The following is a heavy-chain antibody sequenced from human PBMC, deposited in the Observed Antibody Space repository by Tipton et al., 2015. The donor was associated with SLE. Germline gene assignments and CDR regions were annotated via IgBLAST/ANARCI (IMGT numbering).Heavy chain of an antibody. D-gene: IGHD2-21*01. CDR3: ASTRSGFRGCFDY. CDR1: GGSISSSSYY. J-gene: IGHJ4*02. CDR2: IYYSGST. V-gene: IGHV4-39*07. Sequence: TLSLTCTVSGGSISSSSYYWGWIRQPPGKGLEWIGSIYYSGSTYYNPSLKSRVTISVGTSKNQFSLKLSSVTAADTAVYYCASTRSGFRGCFDYWGQGTLVTVSS.